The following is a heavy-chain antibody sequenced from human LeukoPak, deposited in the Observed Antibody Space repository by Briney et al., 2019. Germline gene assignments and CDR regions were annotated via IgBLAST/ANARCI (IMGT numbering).Heavy chain of an antibody. CDR3: TRERRGSYYAFES. Sequence: GRSLRLSCAASGFSVSDYSISWIRRSPGKGPEWISYVMSGRGSTNYADSVKGRFTISRDNAKNSVALQLDGLRADDTAVYFCTRERRGSYYAFESWGQGTLVTVSS. J-gene: IGHJ4*02. V-gene: IGHV3-11*05. CDR2: VMSGRGST. D-gene: IGHD3-16*01. CDR1: GFSVSDYS.